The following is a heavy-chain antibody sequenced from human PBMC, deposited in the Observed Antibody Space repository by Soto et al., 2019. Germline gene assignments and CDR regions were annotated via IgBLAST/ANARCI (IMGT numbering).Heavy chain of an antibody. CDR1: GDSISSGNW. CDR2: IYHSGST. J-gene: IGHJ5*02. CDR3: ARGVAP. V-gene: IGHV4-4*02. Sequence: SETLSLTCVVSGDSISSGNWWSWVRQPPGKGLEWIGQIYHSGSTNYNPSLKSRVTISVDTSKNQFSLRLSSVTAADTAVYYCARGVAPWGQGTLVTVSS.